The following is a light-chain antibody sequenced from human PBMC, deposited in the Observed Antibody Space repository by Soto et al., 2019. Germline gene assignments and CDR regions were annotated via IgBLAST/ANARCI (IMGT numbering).Light chain of an antibody. CDR1: QSVSSN. V-gene: IGKV3-15*01. CDR3: QQYNIWPWT. Sequence: KVMTQSPATLSVSPGERVTLSCRTSQSVSSNLAWYKQKPGQAPRLLIYGASTRAAGIPARFSGSGSGTEFTLTISSLQSEDFAVYYCQQYNIWPWTFGQGTKVEIK. J-gene: IGKJ1*01. CDR2: GAS.